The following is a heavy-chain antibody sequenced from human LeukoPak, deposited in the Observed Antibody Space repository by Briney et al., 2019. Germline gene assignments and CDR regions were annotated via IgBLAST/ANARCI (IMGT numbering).Heavy chain of an antibody. CDR1: GFTFSSYA. D-gene: IGHD4-17*01. Sequence: GGSLRLSCAASGFTFSSYAMGWVRQAPGKGLEWVSAISGSGGSTYYADSVKGRFTISRDNSKNTLYLQMNSLRAEDTAVYYCAKDPRVDDYGDYFFDYWGQGTLVTVSS. CDR2: ISGSGGST. CDR3: AKDPRVDDYGDYFFDY. V-gene: IGHV3-23*01. J-gene: IGHJ4*02.